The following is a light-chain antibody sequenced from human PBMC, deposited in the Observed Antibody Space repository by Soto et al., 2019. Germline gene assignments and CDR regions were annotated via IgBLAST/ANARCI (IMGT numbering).Light chain of an antibody. V-gene: IGLV3-9*01. CDR2: RDY. Sequence: SYELTQPLSVSVALEQTARITCGGNDIGSKNVHWYQQKPGRAPVLVIYRDYSRPSGIPERFSGSNSGNTATLTISRAQAGDEADYYCQVWDSSTVVFGGGTKLTVL. CDR1: DIGSKN. CDR3: QVWDSSTVV. J-gene: IGLJ2*01.